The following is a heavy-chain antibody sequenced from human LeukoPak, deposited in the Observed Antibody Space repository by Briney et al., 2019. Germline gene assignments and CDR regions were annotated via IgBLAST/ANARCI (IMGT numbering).Heavy chain of an antibody. Sequence: SVKVSCKASGGTFSSYAISWVRQAPGQGLEWMGGIIPIFGTANYAQKFQGRVTITADESTSTAYMELSSLRSEDTAVYYCARRYCSGGSCYPNWFDPWGQGTLVTVSP. CDR1: GGTFSSYA. CDR3: ARRYCSGGSCYPNWFDP. D-gene: IGHD2-15*01. CDR2: IIPIFGTA. J-gene: IGHJ5*02. V-gene: IGHV1-69*01.